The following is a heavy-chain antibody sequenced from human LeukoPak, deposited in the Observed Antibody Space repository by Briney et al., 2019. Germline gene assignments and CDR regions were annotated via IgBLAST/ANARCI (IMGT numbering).Heavy chain of an antibody. D-gene: IGHD6-19*01. Sequence: EASVKVSCKASGYTFSSYDINWVRQATGQGLEWMGWMNPNSGNTGYAQKFQGRLNMTRNTFIDTAYMELSSLRSDDTAVYYCARRVGSGWPVQHWGQGTLVTVSS. CDR1: GYTFSSYD. V-gene: IGHV1-8*01. CDR3: ARRVGSGWPVQH. CDR2: MNPNSGNT. J-gene: IGHJ1*01.